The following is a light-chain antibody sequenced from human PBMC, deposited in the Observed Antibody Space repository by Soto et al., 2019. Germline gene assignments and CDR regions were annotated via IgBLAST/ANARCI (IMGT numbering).Light chain of an antibody. J-gene: IGLJ2*01. CDR2: TDN. Sequence: QSVLTQPPSASGTPGQTVTISCSGSMRSVGSNHLYWYQQLPGMAPKLLIYTDNQRPSGVPDRFSASTSGSSASLATSGLRSEDEADYYCAAWHDSLSGVIFGGGTKLTVL. CDR3: AAWHDSLSGVI. CDR1: MRSVGSNH. V-gene: IGLV1-47*02.